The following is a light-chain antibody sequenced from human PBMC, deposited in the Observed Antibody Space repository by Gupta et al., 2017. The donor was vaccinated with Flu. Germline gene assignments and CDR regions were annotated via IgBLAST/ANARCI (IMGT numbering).Light chain of an antibody. CDR1: QGVSSY. CDR2: DAS. J-gene: IGKJ5*01. CDR3: QQRSNWPPIT. Sequence: ERATLSSMASQGVSSYLAWYQQKPGQAPRLLIYDASNRATGIPARFSGRGSGTDFTLTISSLEPEDFAVYYCQQRSNWPPITFGQGTRLEIK. V-gene: IGKV3-11*01.